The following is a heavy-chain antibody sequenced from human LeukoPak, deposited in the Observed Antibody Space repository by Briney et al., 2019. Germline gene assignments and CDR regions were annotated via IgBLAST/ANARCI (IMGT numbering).Heavy chain of an antibody. J-gene: IGHJ5*02. CDR3: ATQYYFATGSYGP. V-gene: IGHV4-34*01. CDR2: INHSGST. D-gene: IGHD3-10*01. CDR1: GASFTGYY. Sequence: PSETLSLTCAVSGASFTGYYWTWIRQSPGKGLEWIGEINHSGSTIYNPSLKSRVTISVDTSKNQFSLKLRSVTAADTAVYYCATQYYFATGSYGPWGQGTLVTVSS.